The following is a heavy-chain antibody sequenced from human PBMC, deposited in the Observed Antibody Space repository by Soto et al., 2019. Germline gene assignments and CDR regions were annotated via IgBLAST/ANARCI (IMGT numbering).Heavy chain of an antibody. CDR2: IYYSGST. CDR3: ARGGGYCSSTSCYEVVDY. CDR1: GGSISSGGYY. Sequence: SETLSLTCTVSGGSISSGGYYWSWIRQHPGKGLEWIGYIYYSGSTYYNPSLKSRVTISVDTSKNQFSLKLSSVTAADTAVYYCARGGGYCSSTSCYEVVDYWGQGTLVTVSS. V-gene: IGHV4-31*03. J-gene: IGHJ4*02. D-gene: IGHD2-2*01.